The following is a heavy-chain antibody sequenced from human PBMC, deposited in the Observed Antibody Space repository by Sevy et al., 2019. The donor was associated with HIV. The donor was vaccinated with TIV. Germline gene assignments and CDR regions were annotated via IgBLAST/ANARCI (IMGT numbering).Heavy chain of an antibody. CDR1: GYTFTGYY. D-gene: IGHD2-15*01. V-gene: IGHV1-2*06. CDR3: ARDGQGIVVVVAAEVFDY. J-gene: IGHJ4*02. Sequence: ASVKVSCKASGYTFTGYYMHWVRQAPGQGLEWMGRINPNSGGTNYAQKFQGRVTMTRDTSISTAYMELSRLRSDDTAVYYCARDGQGIVVVVAAEVFDYWGQGTLVTVSS. CDR2: INPNSGGT.